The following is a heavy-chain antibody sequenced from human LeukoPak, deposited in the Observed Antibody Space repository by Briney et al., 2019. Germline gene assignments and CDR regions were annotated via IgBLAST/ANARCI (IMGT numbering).Heavy chain of an antibody. CDR1: GGSFSGYY. J-gene: IGHJ5*02. V-gene: IGHV4-34*01. D-gene: IGHD1-26*01. CDR3: ARGQGAAVPQVGKNWFDP. Sequence: PSETLSLTCAVYGGSFSGYYWSWIRQTPAKGVEWIGEVNESGGTNISPSLRSRVILSVDTSKNQFSLKLISVTVADTAIYYCARGQGAAVPQVGKNWFDPWGQGTRVTVSS. CDR2: VNESGGT.